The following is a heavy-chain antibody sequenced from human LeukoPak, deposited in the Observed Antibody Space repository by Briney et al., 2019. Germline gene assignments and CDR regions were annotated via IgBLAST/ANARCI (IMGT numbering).Heavy chain of an antibody. CDR1: GFTFDDYA. CDR2: ISWNSGSI. D-gene: IGHD3-16*01. Sequence: AGGSLRLSCAASGFTFDDYAMHWVRQAPGKGLEWVSGISWNSGSIGCADSVKGRFTISRDNSKNTLYLQMNSLRAEDTAVYYCARPLMITFGGEPWGAFDIWGQGTMVTVSS. J-gene: IGHJ3*02. V-gene: IGHV3-9*01. CDR3: ARPLMITFGGEPWGAFDI.